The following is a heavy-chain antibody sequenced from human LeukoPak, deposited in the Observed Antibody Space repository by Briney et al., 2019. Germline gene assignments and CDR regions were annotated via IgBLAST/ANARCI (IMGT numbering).Heavy chain of an antibody. V-gene: IGHV3-33*01. CDR1: GFTFSTYG. Sequence: GGSLRLSCVASGFTFSTYGMHWVRQAPGRGLEWVAVIWYDGSNEYYADSVRGRFTISRDSSKNTLYLQMNRLRGEDTAVYYCARGGYYAMDVWGQGTTVTVSS. J-gene: IGHJ6*02. CDR3: ARGGYYAMDV. CDR2: IWYDGSNE.